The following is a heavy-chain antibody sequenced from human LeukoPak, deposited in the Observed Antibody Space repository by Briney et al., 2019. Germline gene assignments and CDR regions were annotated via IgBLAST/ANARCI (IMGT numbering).Heavy chain of an antibody. CDR3: ARDRLGPSFSVSHCDL. V-gene: IGHV3-20*04. D-gene: IGHD3-3*02. CDR2: INYNGAIT. J-gene: IGHJ4*02. Sequence: PGGSLRLSCATSGFTFVDYGLSWVRRAPGKGLEWLCAINYNGAITDYADSVKGRFTISRDNAKNSLYLRMDSLRAEDTALYYCARDRLGPSFSVSHCDLWGQGTLVTVSS. CDR1: GFTFVDYG.